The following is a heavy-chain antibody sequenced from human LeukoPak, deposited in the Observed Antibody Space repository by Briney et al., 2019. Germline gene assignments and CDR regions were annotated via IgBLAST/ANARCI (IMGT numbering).Heavy chain of an antibody. J-gene: IGHJ4*02. D-gene: IGHD6-19*01. V-gene: IGHV4-39*01. CDR1: TASLNNIGYY. Sequence: SETLSLTCTVSTASLNNIGYYWGWIRQPPGEGLEWLGIVNYSGYTYYNPSLRSRVSINVDTAKNQFSLKLSSVTAADTAVYYCVGQKGHSSSWWYFDYWAQGTLVTVSS. CDR3: VGQKGHSSSWWYFDY. CDR2: VNYSGYT.